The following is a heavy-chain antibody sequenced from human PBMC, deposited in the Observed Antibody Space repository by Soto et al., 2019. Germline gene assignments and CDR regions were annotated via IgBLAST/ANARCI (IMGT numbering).Heavy chain of an antibody. CDR1: GFTFNNYA. CDR3: TTDMDYYDSSGYYDY. CDR2: ISGSGAST. V-gene: IGHV3-23*01. D-gene: IGHD3-22*01. Sequence: GGSLRLSCAASGFTFNNYAMTWVHQPPGKGLKWVSSISGSGASTYYAAPVKGRFTISRDDSKNTLYLQMNSLKTEDTAVYYCTTDMDYYDSSGYYDYWGQGTLVTVSS. J-gene: IGHJ4*02.